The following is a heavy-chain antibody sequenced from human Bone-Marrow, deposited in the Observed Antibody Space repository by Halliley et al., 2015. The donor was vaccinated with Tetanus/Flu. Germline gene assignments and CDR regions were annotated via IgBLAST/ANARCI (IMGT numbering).Heavy chain of an antibody. V-gene: IGHV4-31*02. CDR2: VSSSGRT. CDR3: ARETYYYDNNGYYFFDY. D-gene: IGHD3-22*01. J-gene: IGHJ4*02. Sequence: YVSSSGRTSSDPSLKSRLSVSADTSKNPFSLMLTSLTAADTAVYYCARETYYYDNNGYYFFDYWGQGILVTVSS.